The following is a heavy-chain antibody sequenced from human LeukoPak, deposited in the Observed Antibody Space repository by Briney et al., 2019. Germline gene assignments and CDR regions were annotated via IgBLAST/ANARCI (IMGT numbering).Heavy chain of an antibody. CDR3: ARHQGIAVAGTDY. V-gene: IGHV5-51*01. Sequence: GASLKIPCKGSGYSSTNYWIGWVSQMPAKGLQWMGVIYPGNCGTRYSPSLQSQVIISADKSISTVYLQWSSLKASDTAMYYCARHQGIAVAGTDYWGQGTLVTVSS. D-gene: IGHD6-19*01. CDR1: GYSSTNYW. J-gene: IGHJ4*02. CDR2: IYPGNCGT.